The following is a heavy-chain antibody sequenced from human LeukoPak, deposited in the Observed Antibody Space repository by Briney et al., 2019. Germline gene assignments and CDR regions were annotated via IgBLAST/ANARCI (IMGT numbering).Heavy chain of an antibody. CDR2: IETCSTSA. D-gene: IGHD3-10*01. V-gene: IGHV3-23*05. Sequence: VRSLRLSCAASGFTFSTYGMRWVRQAPGQGLEGVWAIETCSTSAYYATSVKGRFSISRDYSKNTLYLQMNSLRAEDTAVYYCAKDFGGAGSYHCPFDYWGQGTLVTVSS. CDR1: GFTFSTYG. CDR3: AKDFGGAGSYHCPFDY. J-gene: IGHJ4*02.